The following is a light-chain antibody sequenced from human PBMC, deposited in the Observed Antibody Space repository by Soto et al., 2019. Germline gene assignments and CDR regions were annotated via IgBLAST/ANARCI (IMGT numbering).Light chain of an antibody. J-gene: IGKJ1*01. V-gene: IGKV1-5*01. CDR2: DVS. CDR1: QSISGW. CDR3: QQYGTYLWT. Sequence: DIQMTQSPSTLSASVGDRVTITCRASQSISGWLAWYQQKPGKAPKLLIYDVSSLESGVPLRFSGSGSGTEFTLTISSLQPDDVATYYCQQYGTYLWTFGQGTKVDI.